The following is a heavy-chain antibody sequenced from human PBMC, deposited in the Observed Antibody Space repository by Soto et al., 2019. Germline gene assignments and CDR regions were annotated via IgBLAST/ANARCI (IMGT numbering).Heavy chain of an antibody. J-gene: IGHJ5*02. Sequence: PSETLSLTCAVYGGSFSGYYWSWIRQPPGKGLEWIGTFYYSGSTYYNPSLKSRVTISVDIFKNQFSLKLSSVTAADTAVYYCARGRHYYDSSGYYYGAVGWFDPWGQGTLVTVSS. V-gene: IGHV4-34*01. CDR1: GGSFSGYY. CDR2: FYYSGST. CDR3: ARGRHYYDSSGYYYGAVGWFDP. D-gene: IGHD3-22*01.